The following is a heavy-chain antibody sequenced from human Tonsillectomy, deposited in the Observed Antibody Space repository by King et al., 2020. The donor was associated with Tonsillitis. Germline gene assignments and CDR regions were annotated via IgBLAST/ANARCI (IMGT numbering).Heavy chain of an antibody. Sequence: VQLQESGPGLVKPSQTLSLTCTVSGASISNGDYYWSWIRQHPGKGLEWIGYISYSGSTSYDPSLQSRVTMSVDTSKNQFSLKLSSVAAADSAVYYCASYAYTFWTSIGWGQGTLVTVSS. V-gene: IGHV4-31*03. CDR1: GASISNGDYY. CDR2: ISYSGST. J-gene: IGHJ4*02. D-gene: IGHD3/OR15-3a*01. CDR3: ASYAYTFWTSIG.